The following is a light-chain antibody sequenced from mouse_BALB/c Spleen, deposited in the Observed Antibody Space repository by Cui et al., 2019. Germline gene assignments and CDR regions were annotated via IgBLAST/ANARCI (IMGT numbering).Light chain of an antibody. CDR2: SAS. Sequence: DIVMTQSQKFMSTSVGDRVSVTCKASQNVGTNVAWYQQKPGQSPKALIYSASYRYSGVPDRFTGSGSGTDFTLTISNVQSEDLAEYFCQQYNSYPFTFGSGTKLEIE. J-gene: IGKJ4*01. CDR1: QNVGTN. V-gene: IGKV6-15*01. CDR3: QQYNSYPFT.